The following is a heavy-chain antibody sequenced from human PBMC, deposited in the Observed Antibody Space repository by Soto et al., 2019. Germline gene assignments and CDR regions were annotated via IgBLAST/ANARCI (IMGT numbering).Heavy chain of an antibody. D-gene: IGHD1-7*01. CDR2: IKQDGSEK. Sequence: GGSLRLSCAASGFTFSSYWMSWVRQAPGKGLEWVANIKQDGSEKYYVDSVKGRFTISRDNAKNSLYLQMNSLRAEDTAVYYCARAIAGNYEDYYYYMDVWGKGTTVTVS. V-gene: IGHV3-7*01. CDR1: GFTFSSYW. CDR3: ARAIAGNYEDYYYYMDV. J-gene: IGHJ6*03.